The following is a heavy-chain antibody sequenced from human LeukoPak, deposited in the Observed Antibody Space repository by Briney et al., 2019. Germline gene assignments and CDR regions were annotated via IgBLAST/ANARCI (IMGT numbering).Heavy chain of an antibody. CDR2: IKEDGSAK. V-gene: IGHV3-7*01. J-gene: IGHJ4*02. CDR3: ARNSNFDTHDY. Sequence: TGGSLRLSCAASGFTFSNSYMSWVRQAPGKGLEWVATIKEDGSAKYYVDSVRGRFSISRDNAKNSLYLQMNRLSAEDTAVYYCARNSNFDTHDYWGQGTLVTVSS. D-gene: IGHD3-22*01. CDR1: GFTFSNSY.